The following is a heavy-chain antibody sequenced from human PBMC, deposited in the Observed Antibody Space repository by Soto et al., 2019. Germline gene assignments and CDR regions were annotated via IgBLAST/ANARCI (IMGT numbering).Heavy chain of an antibody. D-gene: IGHD2-2*01. CDR3: GRDSASDIVVVPADPDFDY. CDR1: GYTFTSYG. CDR2: ISAYNGNT. Sequence: QVQLVQSGAEVKKPGASVKVSCKASGYTFTSYGISWVRQAPGQGLEWMGWISAYNGNTNYAQKLQGRVTMTTDTSTSTAYMELRSLRSDDTAVYYCGRDSASDIVVVPADPDFDYWGQGTLVTVSS. J-gene: IGHJ4*02. V-gene: IGHV1-18*01.